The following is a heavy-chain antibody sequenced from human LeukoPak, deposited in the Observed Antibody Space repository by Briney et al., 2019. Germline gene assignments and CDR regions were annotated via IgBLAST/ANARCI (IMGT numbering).Heavy chain of an antibody. CDR3: ARDFRLDVVVAAYGWFDP. CDR2: IIPIFGTA. J-gene: IGHJ5*02. Sequence: SVKVSCKASGGTFSSYAISWVRQAPGQGPEWMGGIIPIFGTANYAQKFQGRVTITADKSTSTAYMELSSLRSEDTAVYYCARDFRLDVVVAAYGWFDPWGQGTLVTVSS. D-gene: IGHD2-15*01. V-gene: IGHV1-69*06. CDR1: GGTFSSYA.